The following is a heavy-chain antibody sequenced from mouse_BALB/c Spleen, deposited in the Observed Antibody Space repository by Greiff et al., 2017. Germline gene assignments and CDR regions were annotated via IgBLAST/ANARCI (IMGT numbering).Heavy chain of an antibody. CDR1: GFSLTGYG. J-gene: IGHJ4*01. D-gene: IGHD2-1*01. CDR3: ARAPPYGNYGYYAMDY. CDR2: IWGDGST. Sequence: VQGVESGPGLVAPSQSLSITCTVSGFSLTGYGVNWVRQPPGKGLEWLGMIWGDGSTDYNSALKSRLSISKDNSKSQVFLKMNSLQTDDTARYYCARAPPYGNYGYYAMDYWGQGTSVTVSS. V-gene: IGHV2-6-7*01.